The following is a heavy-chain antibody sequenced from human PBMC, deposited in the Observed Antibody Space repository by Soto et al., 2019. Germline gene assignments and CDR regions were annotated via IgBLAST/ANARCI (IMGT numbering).Heavy chain of an antibody. CDR3: ARNSPEEYSSSSAFDY. V-gene: IGHV4-39*07. D-gene: IGHD6-6*01. CDR2: IYYSGST. J-gene: IGHJ4*02. Sequence: SETLSLTCTVSGGSISSSSYYWGWIRQPPGKGLEWIGSIYYSGSTYYNPSLKSRVTISVDTSKNQFSLKLSSVTAADTAVYYCARNSPEEYSSSSAFDYWGQGTLVTVS. CDR1: GGSISSSSYY.